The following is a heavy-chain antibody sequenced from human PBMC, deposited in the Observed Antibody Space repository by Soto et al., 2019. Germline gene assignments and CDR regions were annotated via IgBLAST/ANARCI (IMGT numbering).Heavy chain of an antibody. V-gene: IGHV4-59*08. CDR3: ARQDSSSWPEDYYYYYMDV. Sequence: SETLSLTCTVSGDSISSYYWSWIRQPPGKGLEWIGYIYYSGSTNYNPSLKSRVTISVDTSKNQFSLKLSSVTAADTAVYYCARQDSSSWPEDYYYYYMDVWGKGTTVTVSS. J-gene: IGHJ6*03. CDR2: IYYSGST. D-gene: IGHD6-13*01. CDR1: GDSISSYY.